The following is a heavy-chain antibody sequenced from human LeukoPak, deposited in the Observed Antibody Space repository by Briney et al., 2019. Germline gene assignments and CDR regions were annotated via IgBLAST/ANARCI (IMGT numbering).Heavy chain of an antibody. D-gene: IGHD6-6*01. CDR2: ISSGSAHI. CDR1: GFTFNTFS. V-gene: IGHV3-21*01. CDR3: AFVPRAYYYYMDV. Sequence: PGGSLRLSCAGSGFTFNTFSFNWVRQAPGKGLEWVSSISSGSAHIYYADSVKGRFTISRDNAKNSLFLQMNSLRAEDTAIYYCAFVPRAYYYYMDVWGKGTTVTVSS. J-gene: IGHJ6*03.